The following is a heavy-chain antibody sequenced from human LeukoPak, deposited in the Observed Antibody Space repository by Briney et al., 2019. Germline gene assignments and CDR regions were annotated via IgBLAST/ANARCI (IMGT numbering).Heavy chain of an antibody. CDR3: ARVFGAGYSDY. CDR1: GFTFSNYW. J-gene: IGHJ4*02. Sequence: AGGSLRLSCAASGFTFSNYWMHWVRQAPGKGLEWVASIKQDGSEKYYVDSVKGRVTISRDNAKNSLYLQMNSLRAEDTAVYYCARVFGAGYSDYWGQGTLVTVSS. CDR2: IKQDGSEK. D-gene: IGHD4/OR15-4a*01. V-gene: IGHV3-7*01.